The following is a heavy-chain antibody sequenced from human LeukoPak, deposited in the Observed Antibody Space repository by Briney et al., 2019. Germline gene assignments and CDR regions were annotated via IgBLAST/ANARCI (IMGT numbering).Heavy chain of an antibody. CDR3: AREVEDIVVVPAAFDI. Sequence: ASVKVSCKASGYTFTGYYMHWVRQAPGQGLEWMGWINPNSGGTNYAQKFQGRVTMTRDTSISTAYMELSRLRSDDTAVYYCAREVEDIVVVPAAFDIWGQGTMVTVSS. CDR1: GYTFTGYY. D-gene: IGHD2-2*01. J-gene: IGHJ3*02. V-gene: IGHV1-2*02. CDR2: INPNSGGT.